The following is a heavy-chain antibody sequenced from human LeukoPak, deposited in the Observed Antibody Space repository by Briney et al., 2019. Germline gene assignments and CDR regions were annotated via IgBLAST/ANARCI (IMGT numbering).Heavy chain of an antibody. D-gene: IGHD3-22*01. J-gene: IGHJ3*02. Sequence: SETLSLTCTVSGGSISRSYWNWIRQPPGKGLEWIGFIYYSGSTNYNPSLKSRVSISVDTSKNQFSVKLSSVTAADTAVYYCARSKIGSHYYDSSGYAFEIWGQGTMVTVSS. V-gene: IGHV4-59*01. CDR2: IYYSGST. CDR3: ARSKIGSHYYDSSGYAFEI. CDR1: GGSISRSY.